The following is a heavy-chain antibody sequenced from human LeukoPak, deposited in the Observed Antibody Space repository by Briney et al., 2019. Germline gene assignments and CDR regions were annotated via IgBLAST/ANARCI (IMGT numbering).Heavy chain of an antibody. J-gene: IGHJ4*02. Sequence: PSETLSLTCTVPGGSISSYYWSWIRQPPGKGLEWIGHIYYSGSTNYNPSLKSRVTISLDTSKNQFSLKLSSGTAADTAMYYCARGRFYGSGSPLLDYCGQGTLVTVSS. V-gene: IGHV4-59*01. CDR3: ARGRFYGSGSPLLDY. CDR1: GGSISSYY. CDR2: IYYSGST. D-gene: IGHD3-10*01.